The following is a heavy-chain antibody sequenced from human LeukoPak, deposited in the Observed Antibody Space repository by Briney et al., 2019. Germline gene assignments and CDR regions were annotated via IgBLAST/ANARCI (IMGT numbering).Heavy chain of an antibody. CDR1: GGTFSRFT. CDR2: ITPIFGTA. J-gene: IGHJ4*02. V-gene: IGHV1-69*13. D-gene: IGHD3-22*01. CDR3: ARSGPYYYDSSGYYQTGFDY. Sequence: SVKVSCKASGGTFSRFTISWVRQAPGQGFEWMGGITPIFGTANYAQKFQGRVTITADESTSTAYMELSSLRSEDTAVYYCARSGPYYYDSSGYYQTGFDYWGQGTLVTVSS.